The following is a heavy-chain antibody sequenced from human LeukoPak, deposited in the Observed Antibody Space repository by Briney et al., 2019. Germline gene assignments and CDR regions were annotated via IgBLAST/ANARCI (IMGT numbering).Heavy chain of an antibody. CDR2: INSDGSST. J-gene: IGHJ3*02. V-gene: IGHV3-74*01. Sequence: PGGSLRLSCAASGFTFSSYWMHWVRQAPGKGLVWVSRINSDGSSTSYADSVKGRFTISRDNAKNTLYLQMNSLRAEDTAVYYCARGYSNYGCAFDIWGQGTMVTVSS. D-gene: IGHD4-11*01. CDR3: ARGYSNYGCAFDI. CDR1: GFTFSSYW.